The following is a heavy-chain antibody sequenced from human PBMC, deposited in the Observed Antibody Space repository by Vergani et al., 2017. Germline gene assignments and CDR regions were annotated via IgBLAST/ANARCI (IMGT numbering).Heavy chain of an antibody. D-gene: IGHD1-26*01. V-gene: IGHV4-34*01. Sequence: QVQLQQWGAGLLKPSETLSLTCAVYGGSFSGYYWSWIRQPPGKGLEWIGEINHSGSTNYNPSLKSRVTISVDTSKNQFSLKLSSVTAADTAVYYCARDVIVGAMRYFDYWGQGTLVTVSS. J-gene: IGHJ4*02. CDR3: ARDVIVGAMRYFDY. CDR2: INHSGST. CDR1: GGSFSGYY.